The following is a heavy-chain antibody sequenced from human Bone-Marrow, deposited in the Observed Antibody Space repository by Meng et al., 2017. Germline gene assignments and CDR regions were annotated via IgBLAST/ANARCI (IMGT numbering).Heavy chain of an antibody. J-gene: IGHJ6*02. CDR2: IYSGGST. CDR3: ARDSSYYYYGMDV. V-gene: IGHV3-53*01. Sequence: GESLKISCAASGFTFRDFAMHWVRQAPGRGLEWVSVIYSGGSTYYADSVKGRFTISRDNSKNTLYLQMNSLRAEDTAVYYCARDSSYYYYGMDVWGQGTTVTVSS. D-gene: IGHD6-13*01. CDR1: GFTFRDFA.